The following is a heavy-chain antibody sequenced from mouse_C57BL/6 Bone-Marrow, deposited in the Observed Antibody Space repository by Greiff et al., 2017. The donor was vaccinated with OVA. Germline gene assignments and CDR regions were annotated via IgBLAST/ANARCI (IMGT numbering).Heavy chain of an antibody. CDR1: GYAFSSYW. Sequence: VQLQQSGAELVKPGASVKISCKASGYAFSSYWMNWVKQRPGKGLEWIGQIYPGDGDTNYNGKFKGKATLTADKSSSTAYMQLSSLTSEDSAVYFCASADCYPIEYFDVWGTGTTVTVSS. V-gene: IGHV1-80*01. CDR2: IYPGDGDT. J-gene: IGHJ1*03. CDR3: ASADCYPIEYFDV. D-gene: IGHD2-3*01.